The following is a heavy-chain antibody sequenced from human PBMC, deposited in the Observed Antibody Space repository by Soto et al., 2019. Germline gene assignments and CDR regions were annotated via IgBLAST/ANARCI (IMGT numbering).Heavy chain of an antibody. CDR3: AKDSWGDWNCGDYYYGMDV. V-gene: IGHV3-30*18. D-gene: IGHD1-7*01. Sequence: QVQLVESGGGVVQPGRSLRLSCAASGFTFSSYGMHWVRQAPGKGLEWVAVISYGGSNKYYADSVKGRFTISRDNSKNTLYLQMNSLRVEDTAVYYCAKDSWGDWNCGDYYYGMDVWGPGTTVTVSS. CDR2: ISYGGSNK. CDR1: GFTFSSYG. J-gene: IGHJ6*02.